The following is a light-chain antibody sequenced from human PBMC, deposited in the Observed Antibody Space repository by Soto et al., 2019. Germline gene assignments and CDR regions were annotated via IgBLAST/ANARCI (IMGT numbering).Light chain of an antibody. CDR1: QRISSY. V-gene: IGKV1-39*01. CDR3: QQSYSTPYT. CDR2: SAS. Sequence: DIQMTQSPSSLSASIEDRVTITCRASQRISSYLNWYQQKPGKAPKLLIYSASSLQSGVRTRFIGSGSGTNFTLTVSRLQPEDFATYYCQQSYSTPYTFGQGTKLEIK. J-gene: IGKJ2*01.